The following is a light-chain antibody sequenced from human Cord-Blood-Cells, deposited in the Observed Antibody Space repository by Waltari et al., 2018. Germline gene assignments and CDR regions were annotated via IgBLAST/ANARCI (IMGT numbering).Light chain of an antibody. Sequence: DIQMTQSPSSLSASVGARVTITCRASQSISSYLNWYQQKPGKAPKLLIYAASSLQSGVTSRFSGSGSGTDFTLTISSLQPEDFATYYCQQSYSTPYTFGQGTKLEIK. CDR3: QQSYSTPYT. CDR2: AAS. J-gene: IGKJ2*01. CDR1: QSISSY. V-gene: IGKV1-39*01.